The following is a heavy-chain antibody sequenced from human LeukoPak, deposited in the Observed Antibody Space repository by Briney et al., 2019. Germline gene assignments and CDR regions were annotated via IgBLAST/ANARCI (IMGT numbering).Heavy chain of an antibody. Sequence: QPGGSPRLSCAASGFTFSDHCMDWVRQAPGKGLEWVGRTRNKANSYTTEYAASVKGRFTISRDDSKNSLYLQMNSLKTEDTAVYYCARGRVTTLYYFDYWGQGTLVTVSS. CDR2: TRNKANSYTT. CDR3: ARGRVTTLYYFDY. CDR1: GFTFSDHC. J-gene: IGHJ4*02. V-gene: IGHV3-72*01. D-gene: IGHD4-17*01.